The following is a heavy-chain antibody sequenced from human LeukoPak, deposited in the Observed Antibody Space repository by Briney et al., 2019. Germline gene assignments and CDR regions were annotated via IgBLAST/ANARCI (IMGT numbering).Heavy chain of an antibody. CDR2: ISDDGSKI. CDR1: GFSFSNYG. V-gene: IGHV3-30*18. CDR3: GKGPGYSVYDNLPHH. D-gene: IGHD5/OR15-5a*01. J-gene: IGHJ5*02. Sequence: GGSLRLSCAASGFSFSNYGMHWVCQAPGKGLEWVAVISDDGSKIYYGDSVKGRFAISRDNSKNTLSLQMDSLRADDTAVYYCGKGPGYSVYDNLPHHWGQGTLVTVSS.